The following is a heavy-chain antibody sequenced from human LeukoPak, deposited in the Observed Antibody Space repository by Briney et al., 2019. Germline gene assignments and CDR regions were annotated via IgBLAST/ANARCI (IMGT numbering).Heavy chain of an antibody. Sequence: PSETLSLTCTISGGSISSYYWSWIRQPPGKGLEWIGYIYYSGTTNYNPSLKSRVIISVDTSKNQFSLKLSPVIAADTAVYYCARVGVDYSGNIIKYYFDYWGQGTLVTVSS. CDR3: ARVGVDYSGNIIKYYFDY. D-gene: IGHD4-23*01. J-gene: IGHJ4*02. CDR2: IYYSGTT. CDR1: GGSISSYY. V-gene: IGHV4-59*01.